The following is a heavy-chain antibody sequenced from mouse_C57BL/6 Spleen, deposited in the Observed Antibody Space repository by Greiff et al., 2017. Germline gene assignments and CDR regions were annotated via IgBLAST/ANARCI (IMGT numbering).Heavy chain of an antibody. CDR1: GYTFTSYW. J-gene: IGHJ1*03. Sequence: HVQLKQPGAELVKPGASVKLSCKASGYTFTSYWMHWVKQRPGRGLEWIGRIDPNSGGTKYNEKFKSKATLTVDKPSSTAYMQLSSLTSEDSAVXYGARALYDGYPWYFDVGGTGTTVTDSS. V-gene: IGHV1-72*01. D-gene: IGHD2-2*01. CDR2: IDPNSGGT. CDR3: ARALYDGYPWYFDV.